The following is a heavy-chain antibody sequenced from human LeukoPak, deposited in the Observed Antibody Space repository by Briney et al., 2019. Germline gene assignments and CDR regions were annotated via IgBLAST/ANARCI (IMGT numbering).Heavy chain of an antibody. V-gene: IGHV3-48*03. CDR1: GFTFSSYE. J-gene: IGHJ3*02. CDR3: ARDRGPYDYVWGTESRGAFDI. D-gene: IGHD3-16*01. CDR2: ISSSGSTI. Sequence: GGSLRLSCAASGFTFSSYEMNWVRQAPGKGLEWVSYISSSGSTIYYADSVKGRFTISRDNAKRSLYLQMNSLRAEDTAVYYCARDRGPYDYVWGTESRGAFDIWGQGTMVTVSS.